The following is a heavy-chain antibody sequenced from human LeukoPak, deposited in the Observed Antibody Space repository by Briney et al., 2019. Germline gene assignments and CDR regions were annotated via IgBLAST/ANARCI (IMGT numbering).Heavy chain of an antibody. D-gene: IGHD6-19*01. J-gene: IGHJ4*02. Sequence: ASVKVSCKASGYAFTGYYMHWVRQAPGQGVEWMGWINPNSGGTNYAQKFQGRVTMTRDTSISTAYMELSRLRSDDTAVYYCAIDYSSGWSMDYWGQGTLVTVSS. CDR2: INPNSGGT. CDR3: AIDYSSGWSMDY. V-gene: IGHV1-2*02. CDR1: GYAFTGYY.